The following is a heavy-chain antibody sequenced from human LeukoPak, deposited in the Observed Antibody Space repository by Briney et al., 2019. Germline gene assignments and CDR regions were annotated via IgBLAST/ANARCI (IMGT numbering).Heavy chain of an antibody. CDR2: INHSGTT. CDR3: TRLEGDFSPAY. J-gene: IGHJ4*02. Sequence: SETLSLTCAVYGGSFSGYSWTWIRQPPGKGLEWIGDINHSGTTNYNPSLKSRVTISVDTSKNQFSLRLRSLTAADTAVYYCTRLEGDFSPAYWGQGTVVTVSS. D-gene: IGHD2/OR15-2a*01. CDR1: GGSFSGYS. V-gene: IGHV4-34*01.